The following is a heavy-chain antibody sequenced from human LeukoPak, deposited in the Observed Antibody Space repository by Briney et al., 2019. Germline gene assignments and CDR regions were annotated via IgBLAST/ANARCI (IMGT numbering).Heavy chain of an antibody. Sequence: GGSVKVSCKASGGTFSSYAINWVRQAPGQGLEWMGRIIPILGIGNYAQKFQGRVTITADKSTSTAYMELSSLRSEDTDVYYCARGHHQTWGESPFGYWGQGTLVTVSS. CDR3: ARGHHQTWGESPFGY. V-gene: IGHV1-69*04. D-gene: IGHD3-16*01. CDR1: GGTFSSYA. CDR2: IIPILGIG. J-gene: IGHJ4*02.